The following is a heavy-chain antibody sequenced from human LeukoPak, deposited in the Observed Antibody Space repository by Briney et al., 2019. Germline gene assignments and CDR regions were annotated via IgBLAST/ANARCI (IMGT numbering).Heavy chain of an antibody. CDR1: GFTFSSYW. CDR3: ARGLWGCSGGSCYFIFDY. CDR2: INSDGSST. D-gene: IGHD2-15*01. V-gene: IGHV3-74*01. J-gene: IGHJ4*02. Sequence: GGSLRLSCAASGFTFSSYWMHWVRHAPGKGLVWVSRINSDGSSTSYADSVKGRFTISRDNAKNTLYLQMNSLRAEDTAVYYCARGLWGCSGGSCYFIFDYWGQGTLVTVSS.